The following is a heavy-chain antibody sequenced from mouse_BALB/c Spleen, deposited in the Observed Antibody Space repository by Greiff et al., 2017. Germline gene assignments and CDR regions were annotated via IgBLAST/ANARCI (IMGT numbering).Heavy chain of an antibody. CDR2: INPSSGYT. D-gene: IGHD2-3*01. J-gene: IGHJ3*01. V-gene: IGHV1-4*01. Sequence: VQLQQSGAELARPGASVQMSCKASGYTFTSYTMHWVKQRPGQGLEWIGYINPSSGYTNYNQKFKDKATLTADKSSSTAYMQLSSLTSEDSAVYYCAREDGYSSWFAYWGQGTLVTVSA. CDR3: AREDGYSSWFAY. CDR1: GYTFTSYT.